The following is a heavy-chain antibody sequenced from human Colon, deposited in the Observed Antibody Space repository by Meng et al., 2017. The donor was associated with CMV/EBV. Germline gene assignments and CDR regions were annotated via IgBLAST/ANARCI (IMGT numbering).Heavy chain of an antibody. D-gene: IGHD2-15*01. Sequence: GESLKISCAASGFTFSSYSMNWVRQAPGKGLEWVSSISSSSSYIYYADSVKGRFTISRDNAKNSLYLQMNSLRAEDTAVYYCAKWRGYGNGMDVWGQGTTVTVSS. CDR2: ISSSSSYI. V-gene: IGHV3-21*01. CDR3: AKWRGYGNGMDV. CDR1: GFTFSSYS. J-gene: IGHJ6*02.